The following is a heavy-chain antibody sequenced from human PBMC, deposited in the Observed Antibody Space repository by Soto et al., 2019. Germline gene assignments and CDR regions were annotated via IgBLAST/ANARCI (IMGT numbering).Heavy chain of an antibody. CDR2: INHSRST. D-gene: IGHD1-1*01. Sequence: SETLSLTCAVYGGSFRGYDWSWIRQPPVKGIECIGEINHSRSTNYNPSLKSRVTISVDTSKNQFSLKLSSVTVADTAVYYCSRAQLGNDAFDIWGQGTMVTVSS. V-gene: IGHV4-34*01. J-gene: IGHJ3*02. CDR3: SRAQLGNDAFDI. CDR1: GGSFRGYD.